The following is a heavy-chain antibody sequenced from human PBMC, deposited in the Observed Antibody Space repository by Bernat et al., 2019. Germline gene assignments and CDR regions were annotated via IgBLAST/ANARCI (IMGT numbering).Heavy chain of an antibody. Sequence: QVQLVESGGGVVQPGRSLRLSCAASGFTFSSYGMHWVRQAPGKGLEWVAVISYDGSNKYYADSVKGRFTISRDNSKNTLYLQMNSLRAEDTAVYYCAKDSIFTTYDLWRGYYNYYYYYYMDVWGKGTTVIVSS. CDR3: AKDSIFTTYDLWRGYYNYYYYYYMDV. J-gene: IGHJ6*03. CDR1: GFTFSSYG. D-gene: IGHD3-3*01. CDR2: ISYDGSNK. V-gene: IGHV3-30*18.